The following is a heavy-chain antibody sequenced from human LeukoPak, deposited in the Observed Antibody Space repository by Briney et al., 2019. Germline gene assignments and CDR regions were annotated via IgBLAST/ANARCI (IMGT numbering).Heavy chain of an antibody. J-gene: IGHJ3*02. Sequence: KPSETLSLTCTVSGGSISSSSYYWGWIRQPPGKGLEWIGSIYYSGSTYYNPSLKSRVTISVDTSKNQFSLKLSSVTAADTAVYYCARYTYYYDSSGYPAGAFDIWGQGTMVTVSS. D-gene: IGHD3-22*01. V-gene: IGHV4-39*07. CDR3: ARYTYYYDSSGYPAGAFDI. CDR1: GGSISSSSYY. CDR2: IYYSGST.